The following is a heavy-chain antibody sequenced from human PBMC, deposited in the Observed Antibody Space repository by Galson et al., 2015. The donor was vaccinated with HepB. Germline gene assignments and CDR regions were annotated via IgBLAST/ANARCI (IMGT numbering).Heavy chain of an antibody. J-gene: IGHJ6*02. Sequence: SLRLSCAASGFTFSSYGMHWVRQAPGKGLEWVAVIWYDGSNKYYADSVKGRLTISRDNSKNTLYLQMNSLRAEDTAVYYCARQYFDWLASYGMDVWGQGTTVTVSS. CDR2: IWYDGSNK. D-gene: IGHD3-9*01. CDR3: ARQYFDWLASYGMDV. V-gene: IGHV3-33*08. CDR1: GFTFSSYG.